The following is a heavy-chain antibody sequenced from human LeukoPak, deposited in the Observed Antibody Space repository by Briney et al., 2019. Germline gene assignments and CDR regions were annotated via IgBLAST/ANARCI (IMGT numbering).Heavy chain of an antibody. CDR1: GGSIRSYF. CDR3: ARAVGATPPSFDY. Sequence: SETLSLTCTVSGGSIRSYFWSWIRQPPGKGLEWIGYIDYSGGTNYNPSLKSQVTISVDTSKNQFSLRLTSVTAADTAVYYCARAVGATPPSFDYWGQGTLVTVSS. D-gene: IGHD1-26*01. J-gene: IGHJ4*02. CDR2: IDYSGGT. V-gene: IGHV4-59*01.